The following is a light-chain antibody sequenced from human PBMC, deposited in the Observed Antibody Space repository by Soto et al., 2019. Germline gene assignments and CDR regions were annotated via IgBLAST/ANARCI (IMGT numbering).Light chain of an antibody. J-gene: IGKJ3*01. CDR2: GAS. CDR1: QGIANF. V-gene: IGKV1-9*01. Sequence: IQLTQSPSSLSASVGDRVTISCRASQGIANFLAWYQQKPGKAPKLLIYGASTLQSGVPSRFSGSGSGTDFTLTISSLQPEDFARRYCQQLNSFPIPFGPGTKVDIK. CDR3: QQLNSFPIP.